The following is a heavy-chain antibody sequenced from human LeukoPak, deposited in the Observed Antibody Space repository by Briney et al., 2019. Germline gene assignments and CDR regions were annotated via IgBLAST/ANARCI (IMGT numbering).Heavy chain of an antibody. V-gene: IGHV3-30*02. CDR3: AKPLLAVAGTVDAFDI. D-gene: IGHD6-19*01. Sequence: PGGSLRLSCAASGFTFNSYGMHWVRQAPGKGLEWVAFIRYDGTNTYYADSVKGRFTISRDNSKNTLYLQMNSLRAEDTAMYYCAKPLLAVAGTVDAFDIWGQGTMVTVSS. J-gene: IGHJ3*02. CDR2: IRYDGTNT. CDR1: GFTFNSYG.